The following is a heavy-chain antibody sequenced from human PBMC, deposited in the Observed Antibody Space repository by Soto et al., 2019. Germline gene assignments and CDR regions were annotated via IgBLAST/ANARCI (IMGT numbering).Heavy chain of an antibody. CDR3: ARPPYSTSWSYFDY. V-gene: IGHV3-33*01. J-gene: IGHJ4*02. CDR2: IWYDGSNE. CDR1: GFTFSSYG. D-gene: IGHD6-13*01. Sequence: PGGSLRLSCAASGFTFSSYGMHWVRQAPGKGLEWVAFIWYDGSNEYHADSVKGRFTISRDNSKYTLYLQMNSLRVEDTAVYYCARPPYSTSWSYFDYWGQGTLVTVSS.